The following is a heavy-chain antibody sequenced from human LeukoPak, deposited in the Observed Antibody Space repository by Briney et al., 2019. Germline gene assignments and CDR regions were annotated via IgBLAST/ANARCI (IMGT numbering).Heavy chain of an antibody. V-gene: IGHV1-46*01. D-gene: IGHD3-22*01. CDR3: AKSITMIVAYYYYGMDV. Sequence: ASVKVSCKASGYTFTSYYMHWVRQAPGQGLEWMGIINPSGGSTSYAQKFQGRVTMTRDTSTSTVYMELSSLRSEDTAVYYCAKSITMIVAYYYYGMDVWGQGTTVTVSS. CDR2: INPSGGST. CDR1: GYTFTSYY. J-gene: IGHJ6*02.